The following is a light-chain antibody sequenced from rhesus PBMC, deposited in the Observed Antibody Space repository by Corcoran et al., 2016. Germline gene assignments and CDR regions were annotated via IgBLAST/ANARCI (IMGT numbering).Light chain of an antibody. CDR3: LQGYSTPLT. Sequence: DIQMTQSPSSLSASVGARVTITCRASQGISDYLSWYQQKLVKAPKGLSYAASSLESGVPSRFSGSGSGTDFTLTISSLQPEDFASYYCLQGYSTPLTFGGGTKVELK. V-gene: IGKV1-36*02. CDR2: AAS. J-gene: IGKJ4*01. CDR1: QGISDY.